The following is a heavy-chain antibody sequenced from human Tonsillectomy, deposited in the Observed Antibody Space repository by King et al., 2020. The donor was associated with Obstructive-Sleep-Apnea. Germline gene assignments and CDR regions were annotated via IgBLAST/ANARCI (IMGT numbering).Heavy chain of an antibody. CDR2: IYYSGST. CDR3: ARDSYYYDSSGIFDI. D-gene: IGHD3-22*01. J-gene: IGHJ3*02. CDR1: GGSISSEEYY. Sequence: QLQESGPGLVKPSQTLSLTCTVSGGSISSEEYYWRWIRQLPGKGLEWFGYIYYSGSTYYNPSLKSRVTMSLDTSKNQFSLNLTSVTAADTAVYYCARDSYYYDSSGIFDIWGQGTMVTVSS. V-gene: IGHV4-31*03.